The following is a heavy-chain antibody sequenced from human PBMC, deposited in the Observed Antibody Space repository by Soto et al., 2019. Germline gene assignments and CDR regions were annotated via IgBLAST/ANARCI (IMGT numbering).Heavy chain of an antibody. D-gene: IGHD2-15*01. V-gene: IGHV4-61*01. Sequence: SETLSLTCTVSGESVSSGFYYWNWIRQAPGKGLEWIGSILSSGRSNYNPSLKSRVSMSVDTSKNQLSLRLTSVGAADSAIYYCARVVRCTRSGCYYLAMDVWGQGTTVTVSS. CDR3: ARVVRCTRSGCYYLAMDV. J-gene: IGHJ6*02. CDR2: ILSSGRS. CDR1: GESVSSGFYY.